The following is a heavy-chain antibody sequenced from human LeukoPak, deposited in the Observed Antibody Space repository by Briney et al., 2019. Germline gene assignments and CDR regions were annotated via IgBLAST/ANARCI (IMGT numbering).Heavy chain of an antibody. Sequence: PWASVKVSCKASGYTFTGYYMHWVRQAPGQGLEWMGWINPNSGGTNYAQKFQGRVTMTRDTSISTAYMELSRLRSEDTAVYYCARVPARYYYDSSGYYYDYFDYWGQGTLVTVSS. CDR1: GYTFTGYY. CDR3: ARVPARYYYDSSGYYYDYFDY. D-gene: IGHD3-22*01. V-gene: IGHV1-2*02. CDR2: INPNSGGT. J-gene: IGHJ4*02.